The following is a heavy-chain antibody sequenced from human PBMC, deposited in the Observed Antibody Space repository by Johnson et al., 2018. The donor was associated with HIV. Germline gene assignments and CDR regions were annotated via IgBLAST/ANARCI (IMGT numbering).Heavy chain of an antibody. CDR2: ISYDGSDK. J-gene: IGHJ3*02. D-gene: IGHD3-10*01. Sequence: QVQLVESGGGVVQPGRSLRLSCAASGFTFSSYGMHWVRQAPGKGLEWAAVISYDGSDKYYVDSVKGRFSISRDNAKNSLDLQMNSLRAEDTAVYYCARDTSGEGRAFDIWGQGTMVTVSS. V-gene: IGHV3-30*03. CDR3: ARDTSGEGRAFDI. CDR1: GFTFSSYG.